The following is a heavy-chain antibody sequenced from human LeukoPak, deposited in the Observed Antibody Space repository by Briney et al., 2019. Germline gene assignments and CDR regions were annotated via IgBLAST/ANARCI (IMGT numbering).Heavy chain of an antibody. CDR3: ARCMSELDYGDYAYYYHMDV. V-gene: IGHV4-61*09. CDR1: GDSLTSGSRY. D-gene: IGHD4-17*01. Sequence: PSETLSLTCTVSGDSLTSGSRYWSWIRQPAGGGLVWSGHFYSSTRTTYIPSLESRVTISADTAKNQFSLKLDSVTAADTAVYFCARCMSELDYGDYAYYYHMDVWGKGTTVTVSS. J-gene: IGHJ6*04. CDR2: FYSSTRT.